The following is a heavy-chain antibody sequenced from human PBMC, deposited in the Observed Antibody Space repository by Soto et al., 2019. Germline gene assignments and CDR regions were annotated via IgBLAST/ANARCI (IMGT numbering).Heavy chain of an antibody. Sequence: EVHLVESGGGLVQPGRSLKLSCVASGFTFDDYAMYWVRQAPGKGPEWVSGISWSGTNIAYADSVKGRFTISRDNAKNTLYLQMNSLRADDTALYYCAKGGSAALMSAAGTGNWFDPWGQGSLVTVSS. V-gene: IGHV3-9*01. J-gene: IGHJ5*02. D-gene: IGHD6-13*01. CDR3: AKGGSAALMSAAGTGNWFDP. CDR2: ISWSGTNI. CDR1: GFTFDDYA.